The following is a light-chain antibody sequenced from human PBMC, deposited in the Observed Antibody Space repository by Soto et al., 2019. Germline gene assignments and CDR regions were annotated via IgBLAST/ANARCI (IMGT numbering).Light chain of an antibody. CDR3: SSYAGFYTLL. J-gene: IGLJ2*01. CDR1: KNDIGVYDF. Sequence: QSVLTQPPSASGSPGQSVTISCSGTKNDIGVYDFVSWYQHHPGKAPRLIIYEVTKRPSGVPDRFSGSKSGNTASLTISGLQAEDESEYYCSSYAGFYTLLFGGGTKLTVL. CDR2: EVT. V-gene: IGLV2-8*01.